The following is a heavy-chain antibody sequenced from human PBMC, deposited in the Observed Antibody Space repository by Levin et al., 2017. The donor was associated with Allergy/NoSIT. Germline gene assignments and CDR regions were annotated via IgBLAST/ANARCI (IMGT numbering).Heavy chain of an antibody. CDR1: GFTFSNYG. CDR3: AKDNSGREGPTFDY. V-gene: IGHV3-30*18. Sequence: HPGESLKISCAASGFTFSNYGMHWVRQAPGKGLEWVAIISYDGSNKHYADSVKGRFTISRDDSKNTLYLQMNSLRAEDTAVYYCAKDNSGREGPTFDYWGQGTLVTVSS. CDR2: ISYDGSNK. D-gene: IGHD5-12*01. J-gene: IGHJ4*02.